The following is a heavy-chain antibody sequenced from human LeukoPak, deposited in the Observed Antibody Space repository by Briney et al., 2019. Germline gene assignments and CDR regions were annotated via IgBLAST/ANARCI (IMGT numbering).Heavy chain of an antibody. V-gene: IGHV3-23*01. D-gene: IGHD2-2*02. CDR1: GITFSSYA. CDR2: SSPSGGTA. Sequence: GGSLRLSCVDSGITFSSYAMTWVRQAPGKGLEWICSSSPSGGTADYADSVRGRVTLSRDNSRTTLYLQMNSLRADDTALYSCAKGSLYIREALDYWGQGTLVTVSS. CDR3: AKGSLYIREALDY. J-gene: IGHJ4*02.